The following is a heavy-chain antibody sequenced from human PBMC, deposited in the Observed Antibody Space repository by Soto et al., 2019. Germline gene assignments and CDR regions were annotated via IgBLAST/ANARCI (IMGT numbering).Heavy chain of an antibody. CDR3: ARALYYYDSSGYWAY. Sequence: EVQLVESGGGLVEPGGSLRLSCAASGFTFSSYSMNWVRQAPGKGLEWVSSISSSSSYIYYADSVKGRFTISRDNAKNSLYLQMNSLRAEDTAVYYCARALYYYDSSGYWAYWGQGTLVTASS. CDR1: GFTFSSYS. CDR2: ISSSSSYI. D-gene: IGHD3-22*01. J-gene: IGHJ4*02. V-gene: IGHV3-21*01.